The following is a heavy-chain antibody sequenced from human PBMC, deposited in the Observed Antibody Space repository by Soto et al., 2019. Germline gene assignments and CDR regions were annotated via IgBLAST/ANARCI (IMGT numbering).Heavy chain of an antibody. CDR3: ARTDFQSGYDITNWFDP. Sequence: PSETLSLTCTVSGGSISSGGYYWSWIRQHPGKGLEWIGYIYYSGSTYYNPSLKSRVTISVDTSKNQFSLKLSSVTAADTAVYYCARTDFQSGYDITNWFDPWGQGTLVTVSS. J-gene: IGHJ5*02. CDR1: GGSISSGGYY. V-gene: IGHV4-31*03. CDR2: IYYSGST. D-gene: IGHD5-12*01.